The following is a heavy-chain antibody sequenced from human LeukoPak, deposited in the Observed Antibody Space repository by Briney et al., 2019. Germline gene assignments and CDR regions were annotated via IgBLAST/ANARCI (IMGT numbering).Heavy chain of an antibody. CDR2: ISGSGGIA. V-gene: IGHV3-23*01. CDR1: GLTFSTSA. D-gene: IGHD2-2*01. CDR3: AKDGCPSCYFVYYYYDMDV. J-gene: IGHJ6*02. Sequence: PGGSLRLSCAASGLTFSTSAMSWVRQAPGKGLEWVSSISGSGGIAYYADSVKGRFTISRDNSNNTLSLQMSGLRVEDTAVYYCAKDGCPSCYFVYYYYDMDVWGQGTTVTVSS.